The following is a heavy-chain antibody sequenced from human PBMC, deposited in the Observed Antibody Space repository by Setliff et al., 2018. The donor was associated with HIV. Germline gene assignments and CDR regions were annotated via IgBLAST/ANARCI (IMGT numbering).Heavy chain of an antibody. V-gene: IGHV4-39*01. J-gene: IGHJ4*02. CDR3: AAGLPYDDSTGYPLTFDY. CDR1: GDSISTSNSY. Sequence: SETLSLTCTVSGDSISTSNSYWGWVRQPPGKGLEWIGSLYYGGTTYYNPSIKSRVTISVDTSKNQFSLKLSSVTAADTAVYYCAAGLPYDDSTGYPLTFDYWGQGALGTSPQ. CDR2: LYYGGTT. D-gene: IGHD3-22*01.